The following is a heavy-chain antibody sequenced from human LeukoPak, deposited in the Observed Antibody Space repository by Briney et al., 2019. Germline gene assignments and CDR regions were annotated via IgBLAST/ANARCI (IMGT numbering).Heavy chain of an antibody. CDR1: GGSISSYY. V-gene: IGHV4-59*08. CDR3: AGLKYDYVWGSYGHDY. CDR2: IYYSGST. D-gene: IGHD3-16*01. J-gene: IGHJ4*02. Sequence: SETLSLTCTVSGGSISSYYWSWIRQPPGKGLEWIGYIYYSGSTNYNPSLKSRVTISVDTSKNQFSLKLSSVTAADTAVYYCAGLKYDYVWGSYGHDYWGQGTLVTVSS.